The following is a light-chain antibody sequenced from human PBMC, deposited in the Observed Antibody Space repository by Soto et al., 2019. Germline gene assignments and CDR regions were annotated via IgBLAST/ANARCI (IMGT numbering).Light chain of an antibody. CDR1: SSDVGVYNY. CDR3: SSYTSSDTLV. V-gene: IGLV2-14*01. J-gene: IGLJ1*01. Sequence: QSVLTQPASVSGSPGQSITISCTGTSSDVGVYNYVSWYQQHPGKAPKLMIYEVINRPSGVSNRFSGSKSGNTASLTISRLQAEDEDDYYCSSYTSSDTLVFGTGTKVTVL. CDR2: EVI.